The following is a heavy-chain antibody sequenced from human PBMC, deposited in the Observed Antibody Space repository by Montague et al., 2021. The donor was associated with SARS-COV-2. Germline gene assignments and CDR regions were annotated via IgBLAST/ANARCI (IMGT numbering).Heavy chain of an antibody. V-gene: IGHV5-10-1*01. J-gene: IGHJ4*02. D-gene: IGHD5-12*01. CDR3: ARRGRPYSGYTTGYFDY. Sequence: QSGAEVKKPGESLRISCKVSGYIFISHWITWVRQIPGKGLEWMGRIDPSDSYTNYSPSFQGHVSISVDKSISTAYLQWSSLKASDTAMYYCARRGRPYSGYTTGYFDYWGQGTLVTVPS. CDR2: IDPSDSYT. CDR1: GYIFISHW.